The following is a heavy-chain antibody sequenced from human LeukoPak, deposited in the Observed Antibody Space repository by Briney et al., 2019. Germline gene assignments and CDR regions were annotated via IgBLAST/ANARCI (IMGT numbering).Heavy chain of an antibody. Sequence: GGSLRLSCAASGFTFSSYAMHWVRQAPGKGLEWVAVISYDGSNKYYADSVKGRFTISRDNSKNTLYLQMNSLRAEDTAVYYCAREGRPSTRALAWGQGTLVSVSS. CDR1: GFTFSSYA. CDR3: AREGRPSTRALA. J-gene: IGHJ5*02. CDR2: ISYDGSNK. D-gene: IGHD1-1*01. V-gene: IGHV3-30*04.